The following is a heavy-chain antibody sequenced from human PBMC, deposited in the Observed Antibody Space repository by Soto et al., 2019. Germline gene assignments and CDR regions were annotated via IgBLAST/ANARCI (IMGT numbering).Heavy chain of an antibody. J-gene: IGHJ5*02. D-gene: IGHD3-10*01. CDR1: GASISSSFYY. V-gene: IGHV4-39*01. Sequence: QLQLQESGPGLVKPSETLSLTCTVSGASISSSFYYWGWIRQPPGKGLELIGGIYYNGSTYYNPSPESPVTISVNTTKNQFPLELTAVNAADTAVYYCPRHTWFGEQGPLGSWRQGTLVTVSS. CDR3: PRHTWFGEQGPLGS. CDR2: IYYNGST.